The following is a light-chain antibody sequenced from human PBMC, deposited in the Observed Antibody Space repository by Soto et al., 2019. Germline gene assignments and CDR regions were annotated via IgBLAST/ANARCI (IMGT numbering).Light chain of an antibody. CDR2: TTD. CDR3: AAWDDSLNGHV. V-gene: IGLV1-44*01. J-gene: IGLJ1*01. CDR1: SSNIGSYT. Sequence: QSSLAQPPSASGTPGQRVPISCSGSSSNIGSYTVHWFQQLPGAAPKPLIYTTDQRPSGVPDRFSGSKSGTSASLAISGLQSEDEADYYCAAWDDSLNGHVFGSGTKVT.